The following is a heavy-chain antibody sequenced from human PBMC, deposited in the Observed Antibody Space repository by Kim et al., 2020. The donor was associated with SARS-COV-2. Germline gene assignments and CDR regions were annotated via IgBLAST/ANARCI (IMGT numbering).Heavy chain of an antibody. V-gene: IGHV4-34*01. D-gene: IGHD3-10*01. Sequence: SETLSLTCAVYGGSFSGYYWSWIRQPPGKGLEWIGEINHSGSTNYNPSLKSRVTISVDTSKNQFSLKLSSVTAADTAVYYCARDISLFTMVRGVTELDPWGQGTLVTVSS. CDR3: ARDISLFTMVRGVTELDP. CDR2: INHSGST. J-gene: IGHJ5*02. CDR1: GGSFSGYY.